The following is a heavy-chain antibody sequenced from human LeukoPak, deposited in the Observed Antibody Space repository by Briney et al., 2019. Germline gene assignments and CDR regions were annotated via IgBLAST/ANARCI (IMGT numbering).Heavy chain of an antibody. D-gene: IGHD6-19*01. Sequence: GGSLRLSCAASGFTFSSYWMIWVRQAPGKGLEWVANITPDGSQKYYVDSVRGRFTISRDNGKNSLYLQMNSLRAEDTAVYYCADPDSGWGQGTLVTVSS. CDR1: GFTFSSYW. J-gene: IGHJ4*02. CDR3: ADPDSG. CDR2: ITPDGSQK. V-gene: IGHV3-7*01.